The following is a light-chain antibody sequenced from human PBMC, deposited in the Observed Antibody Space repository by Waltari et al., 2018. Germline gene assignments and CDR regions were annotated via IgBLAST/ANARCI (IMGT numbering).Light chain of an antibody. V-gene: IGKV3-20*01. J-gene: IGKJ2*01. Sequence: EIVLTQSPGTLSLSPGERATLSCRASQSVSGNYIAWYQQKPGQAPRLLIYGSSSRALGVPDKFGGSGSGTDFTLTISRLEPEDFAVYYCQQYGTPPVTFGQGTKLEIK. CDR2: GSS. CDR1: QSVSGNY. CDR3: QQYGTPPVT.